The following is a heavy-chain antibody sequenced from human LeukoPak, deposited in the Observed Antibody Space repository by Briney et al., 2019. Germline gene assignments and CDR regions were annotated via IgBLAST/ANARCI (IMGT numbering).Heavy chain of an antibody. D-gene: IGHD3-10*01. Sequence: GSLRLSCAASGFTFSSYAMSWVRQAPGKGLEWVSAISGSGGSTYYADSVKGRFTISRDNSKNTLYLQMNSLRAEDRAVYYCARYDGGSGPFDYWGQGTLVTVSS. CDR3: ARYDGGSGPFDY. V-gene: IGHV3-23*01. CDR2: ISGSGGST. CDR1: GFTFSSYA. J-gene: IGHJ4*02.